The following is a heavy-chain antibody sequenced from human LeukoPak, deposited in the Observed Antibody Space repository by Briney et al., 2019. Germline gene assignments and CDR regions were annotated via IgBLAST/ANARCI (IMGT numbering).Heavy chain of an antibody. CDR1: GFTFSSYW. D-gene: IGHD5-18*01. V-gene: IGHV3-74*01. CDR2: INSDGSST. J-gene: IGHJ4*02. CDR3: AKTSGYSYSYGDY. Sequence: GGSLRLSCAASGFTFSSYWMHWVRQAPGKGLVWVSRINSDGSSTSYADSVRGRFTISRDNSKNTLYLQMNSLRAEDTAVYYCAKTSGYSYSYGDYWGQGTLVTVSS.